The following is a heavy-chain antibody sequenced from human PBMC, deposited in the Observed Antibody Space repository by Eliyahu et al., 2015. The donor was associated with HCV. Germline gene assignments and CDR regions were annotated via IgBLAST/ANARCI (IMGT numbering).Heavy chain of an antibody. D-gene: IGHD2-2*01. Sequence: EVQLVESGGGLVQPGGSLRLSCAAXGLIFNNYCMTWVRQAAGKGLEGVATIKRDGSEKFYVDSVKGRFTISRDNDKNSLYLQMNSLRADDTAVYYCTRGGSSTSYYWVYWGQGTLVTVSS. CDR2: IKRDGSEK. CDR1: GLIFNNYC. CDR3: TRGGSSTSYYWVY. V-gene: IGHV3-7*01. J-gene: IGHJ4*02.